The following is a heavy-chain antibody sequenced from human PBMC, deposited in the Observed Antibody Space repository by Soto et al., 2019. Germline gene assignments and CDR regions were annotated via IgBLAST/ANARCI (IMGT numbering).Heavy chain of an antibody. CDR1: GYSFTSDC. D-gene: IGHD3-3*01. J-gene: IGHJ6*03. CDR3: AASIEGDFWSGAGAIGYYYYMDV. CDR2: IYPGDSDT. Sequence: LGEALKISWKGSGYSFTSDCIVGLRQMPGKGLEWMGIIYPGDSDTRYSPSFQGQVTISADKSISTTYLQCSSLKASDTAMYYCAASIEGDFWSGAGAIGYYYYMDVWGKGTTVTVSS. V-gene: IGHV5-51*01.